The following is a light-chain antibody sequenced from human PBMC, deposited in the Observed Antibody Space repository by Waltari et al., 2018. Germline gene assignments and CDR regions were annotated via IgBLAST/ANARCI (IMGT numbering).Light chain of an antibody. CDR1: SSDVGGYNS. CDR3: SSYASSTTWV. CDR2: AVS. V-gene: IGLV2-14*03. Sequence: QSALTQPASVSGSPGQSITISCTGSSSDVGGYNSVSWYQPHPGKAPKLLIYAVSTRPSGVSNRFSGSKSGNTASLTISGLQVEDEADYYCSSYASSTTWVFGGGTELTVL. J-gene: IGLJ3*02.